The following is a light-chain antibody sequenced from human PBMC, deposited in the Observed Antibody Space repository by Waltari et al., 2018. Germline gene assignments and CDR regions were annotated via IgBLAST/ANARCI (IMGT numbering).Light chain of an antibody. J-gene: IGKJ1*01. Sequence: EIALTQSPATLSFSPGERATLSWRSSQSVTGYGYFSWYQQKPGQAPRLLIYDASNRATGIPARFSGSGSGTDFTLSISSLEPEDFAIYYCQLTRSFGQGTRVEIK. CDR3: QLTRS. CDR1: QSVTGY. CDR2: DAS. V-gene: IGKV3-11*01.